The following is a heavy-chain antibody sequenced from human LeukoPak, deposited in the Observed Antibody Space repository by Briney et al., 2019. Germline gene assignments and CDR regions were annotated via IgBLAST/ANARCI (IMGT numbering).Heavy chain of an antibody. J-gene: IGHJ6*03. Sequence: SETLSLTCVVYVGSFSGYYWSWIREPPGKGLEWIGEINHSGSTNYNPSLKSRVTISVDTSKNQFSLKLSSVTAADTAVYYCARGWVVSGSYIARLNYYYMDVWGKGTTVTVSS. D-gene: IGHD1-26*01. V-gene: IGHV4-34*01. CDR1: VGSFSGYY. CDR3: ARGWVVSGSYIARLNYYYMDV. CDR2: INHSGST.